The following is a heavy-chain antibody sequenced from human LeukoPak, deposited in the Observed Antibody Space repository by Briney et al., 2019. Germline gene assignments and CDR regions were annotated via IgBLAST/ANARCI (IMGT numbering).Heavy chain of an antibody. V-gene: IGHV3-7*03. J-gene: IGHJ4*02. CDR2: IKQDGSEK. D-gene: IGHD3-22*01. Sequence: GGSLRLSCAASGFTLSTYWMSWVRQAPGKGLEWVANIKQDGSEKYYVDSVKGRFTISRDNAKNSLYLQMNSLRAEDTAVYYCARDYYDSSGYYYPFDYWGQGTLVTVSS. CDR3: ARDYYDSSGYYYPFDY. CDR1: GFTLSTYW.